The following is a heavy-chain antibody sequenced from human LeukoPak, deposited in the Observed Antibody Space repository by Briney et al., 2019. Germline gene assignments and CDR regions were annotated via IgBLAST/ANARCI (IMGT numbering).Heavy chain of an antibody. D-gene: IGHD5-12*01. J-gene: IGHJ3*02. V-gene: IGHV5-51*01. Sequence: GEALKISCKGSGYIFTSYWIGWVRQMPGKGLEWMVIIYPGDSDTRYSPSFQGQVTISADKSISTAYLQWSSLKASDTAMYYCARLSSVRYSGYDFDAFDIWGQGTMVTVSS. CDR1: GYIFTSYW. CDR2: IYPGDSDT. CDR3: ARLSSVRYSGYDFDAFDI.